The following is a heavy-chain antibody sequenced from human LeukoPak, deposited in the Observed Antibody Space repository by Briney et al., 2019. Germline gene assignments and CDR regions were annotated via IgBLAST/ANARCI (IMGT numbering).Heavy chain of an antibody. CDR2: IYYSGST. CDR1: GGSISSYY. J-gene: IGHJ6*02. D-gene: IGHD3-9*01. CDR3: ATTYYDISYCMDV. V-gene: IGHV4-59*08. Sequence: SETLSLTCTVSGGSISSYYWSWIRQPPGKGLEWIGYIYYSGSTNYNPSPKSRVTISVDTSKNQFSLKQSSVTAADTALYYCATTYYDISYCMDVWGQGTTVTVSS.